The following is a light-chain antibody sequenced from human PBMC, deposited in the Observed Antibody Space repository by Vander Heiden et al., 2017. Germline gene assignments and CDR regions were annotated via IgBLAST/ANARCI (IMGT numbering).Light chain of an antibody. V-gene: IGKV1-13*02. CDR1: QGANFA. J-gene: IGKJ4*01. CDR3: QQYKTYPLT. CDR2: DVS. Sequence: AIQLTQSPASLSASIGDRVTITCRASQGANFALAWYQQKPGKAPNLLIYDVSSLETGVPSRFSGGGSGTDFTLTISSLQPEDLATYYCQQYKTYPLTFGGGTKVEIK.